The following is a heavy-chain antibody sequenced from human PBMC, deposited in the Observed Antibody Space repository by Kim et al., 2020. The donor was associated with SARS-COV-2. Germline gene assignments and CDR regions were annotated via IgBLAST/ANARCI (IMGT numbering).Heavy chain of an antibody. J-gene: IGHJ4*02. Sequence: GGSLRLSCAASGFTFDDYAMHWVRQAPGKGLEWVSLISGDGGSTYYADSVKGRFTISRDNSKNSLYLQMNSLRTEDTALYYCAKDSTFPLSGVEVVVPAARLFDYWGQGTLVTVSS. D-gene: IGHD2-2*01. CDR2: ISGDGGST. CDR1: GFTFDDYA. CDR3: AKDSTFPLSGVEVVVPAARLFDY. V-gene: IGHV3-43*02.